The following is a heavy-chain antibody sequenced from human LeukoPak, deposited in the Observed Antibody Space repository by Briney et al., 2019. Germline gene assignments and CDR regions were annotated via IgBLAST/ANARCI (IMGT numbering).Heavy chain of an antibody. D-gene: IGHD1-1*01. CDR3: ARIRGGVQLWGD. CDR2: INYSGTT. CDR1: SGSFSSSSYF. Sequence: SETLSLTCTVSSGSFSSSSYFCGWIRQPPGMGLEWIATINYSGTTYYNPSLKSRVTTSVDTSNNQFSLKLGSVTAADTAVYYRARIRGGVQLWGDWGQGALVTVSS. J-gene: IGHJ4*01. V-gene: IGHV4-39*01.